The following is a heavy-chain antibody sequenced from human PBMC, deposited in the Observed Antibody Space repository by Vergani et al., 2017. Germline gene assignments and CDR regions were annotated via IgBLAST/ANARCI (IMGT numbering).Heavy chain of an antibody. J-gene: IGHJ4*02. CDR1: GYTFTGYY. V-gene: IGHV1-2*02. D-gene: IGHD5-24*01. CDR3: ASLRRDAYEIGVY. CDR2: SNPNSGGP. Sequence: QVQLVQSGAEVKKPGASVKVSCKASGYTFTGYYMHWVRPAPGQGREWMGWSNPNSGGPNYAQKFQGRVTMTRDTSISTAYMALSKLRADDAAVYYCASLRRDAYEIGVYWGQGTLVIVSS.